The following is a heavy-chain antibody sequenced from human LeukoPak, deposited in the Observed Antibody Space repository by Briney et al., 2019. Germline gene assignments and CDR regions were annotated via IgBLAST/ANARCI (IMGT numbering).Heavy chain of an antibody. CDR1: GGSISSGSYY. V-gene: IGHV4-61*02. J-gene: IGHJ4*02. Sequence: PSQTLSLTCTVSGGSISSGSYYWSWIRQPAGKGLEWIGRIYTSGSTNYNPSLKSRVTISVDTSKNQFSLKLSSVTAADTAVYYCASQALYYDFWSGWYYFDYWGQGTLVTVSS. CDR3: ASQALYYDFWSGWYYFDY. D-gene: IGHD3-3*01. CDR2: IYTSGST.